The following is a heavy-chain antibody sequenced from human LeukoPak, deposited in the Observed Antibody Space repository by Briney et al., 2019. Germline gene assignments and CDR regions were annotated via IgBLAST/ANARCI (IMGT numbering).Heavy chain of an antibody. CDR2: IIPILGIA. CDR1: GGTFSSYA. J-gene: IGHJ4*02. CDR3: ASCYGEYFDY. Sequence: ASVKVSCKASGGTFSSYAISWVRQAPGQGLEWMGRIIPILGIANYAQKLQGRVTITADKSTSTAYMELSSLRSEDTAVYYCASCYGEYFDYWGQGTLVTVSS. D-gene: IGHD2-2*01. V-gene: IGHV1-69*04.